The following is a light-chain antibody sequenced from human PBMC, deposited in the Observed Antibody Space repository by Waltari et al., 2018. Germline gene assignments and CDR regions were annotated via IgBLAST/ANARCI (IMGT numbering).Light chain of an antibody. J-gene: IGKJ4*01. CDR2: DTS. V-gene: IGKV3-11*01. Sequence: ETVLTQSQVTLSLSPGERATLSCRASQNVNNFLAWYQQKPGQAPRLLIYDTSNRATCIPARFSGSGSGTDFTLTISSLEPEDFAVYYCQQRHSWPLTFGGGTKVEIK. CDR1: QNVNNF. CDR3: QQRHSWPLT.